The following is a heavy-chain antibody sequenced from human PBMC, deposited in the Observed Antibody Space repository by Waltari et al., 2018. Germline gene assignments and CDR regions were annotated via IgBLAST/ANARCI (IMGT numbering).Heavy chain of an antibody. CDR1: GFPFMTYW. CDR3: VKETAYGYYFDN. CDR2: IKQDGSEK. Sequence: EVQLVESGGGLVQPGGSLRLSCAASGFPFMTYWMNWVRQAPGKGLEWVANIKQDGSEKYYVDSVKGRFTISRDNAKNTLYLQMSSLRLEDTAVYYCVKETAYGYYFDNWGQGTLVSVSS. D-gene: IGHD3-10*01. J-gene: IGHJ4*02. V-gene: IGHV3-7*03.